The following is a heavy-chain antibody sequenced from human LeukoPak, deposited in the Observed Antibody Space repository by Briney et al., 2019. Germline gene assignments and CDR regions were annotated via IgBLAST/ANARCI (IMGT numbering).Heavy chain of an antibody. J-gene: IGHJ5*02. CDR1: GDSINAKY. Sequence: SETLSLTCTVSGDSINAKYWSWIRQSAGRGLEWIGRIYSSGSTNYNPSFKSRVIMSVDTSKNQFSLRLNSVSAADTAVYCARDRGGWYGRWFDPWGQGILVTVSS. D-gene: IGHD6-19*01. CDR3: ARDRGGWYGRWFDP. CDR2: IYSSGST. V-gene: IGHV4-4*07.